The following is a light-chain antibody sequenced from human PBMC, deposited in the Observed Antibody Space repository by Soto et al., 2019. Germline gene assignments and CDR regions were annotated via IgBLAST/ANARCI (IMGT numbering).Light chain of an antibody. CDR2: AAS. V-gene: IGKV3-20*01. J-gene: IGKJ2*01. CDR1: QSVSSSY. CDR3: QQYGSSPYT. Sequence: EIVLTQSPGTLSLPPGERATLSCRASQSVSSSYLAWYQQEPGQAPRLLIFAASSRATGIPDRFNGRVSGTDCTPSICLPKPADFAVYYCQQYGSSPYTFGPGTQLQIK.